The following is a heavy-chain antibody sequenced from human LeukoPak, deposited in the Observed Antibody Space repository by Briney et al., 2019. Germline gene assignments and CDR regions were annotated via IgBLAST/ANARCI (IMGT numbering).Heavy chain of an antibody. CDR2: IKQDGSEK. CDR1: GFTFSSYW. CDR3: ARDRHYYDSSGYLDY. D-gene: IGHD3-22*01. J-gene: IGHJ4*02. Sequence: GGSLRLSCAASGFTFSSYWMSWVRQAPGKGLEWVANIKQDGSEKYYVDSVKGRFTISRDNAKNSLYLQMNSLRAEDTAVYYCARDRHYYDSSGYLDYWGQGTLVTVSS. V-gene: IGHV3-7*01.